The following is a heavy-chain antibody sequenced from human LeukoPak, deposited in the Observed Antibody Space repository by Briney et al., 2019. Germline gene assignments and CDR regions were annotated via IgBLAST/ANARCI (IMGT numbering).Heavy chain of an antibody. CDR2: ISSSSSYI. V-gene: IGHV3-21*01. CDR3: ARDRVAAAGIAIYYYGMDV. D-gene: IGHD6-13*01. Sequence: GGSLRLSCAASGFTFSSYSMNWVRQAPGKGLEWVSSISSSSSYIYYADSVKGRFTISRDNAKNSLYLQMNSLRAEDTAVHYCARDRVAAAGIAIYYYGMDVWGQGTTVTVSS. J-gene: IGHJ6*02. CDR1: GFTFSSYS.